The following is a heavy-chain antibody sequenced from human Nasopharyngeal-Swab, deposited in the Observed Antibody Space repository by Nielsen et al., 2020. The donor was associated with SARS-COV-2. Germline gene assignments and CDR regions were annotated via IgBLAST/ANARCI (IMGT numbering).Heavy chain of an antibody. D-gene: IGHD3-10*01. V-gene: IGHV1-2*06. CDR1: GYTFTGYY. CDR2: INPNSGGT. Sequence: ASVKVSCKASGYTFTGYYMHWVRQAPGQGLEWMGRINPNSGGTNYAQKFQGRVTMTRDTSISTAYMELSGLRSDDTAVYYCARDNYYGFNWFDPWGQGTLVTVSS. J-gene: IGHJ5*02. CDR3: ARDNYYGFNWFDP.